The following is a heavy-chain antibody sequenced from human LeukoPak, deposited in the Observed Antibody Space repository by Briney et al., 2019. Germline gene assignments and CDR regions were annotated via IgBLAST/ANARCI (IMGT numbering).Heavy chain of an antibody. J-gene: IGHJ4*02. Sequence: ASVKVSCKASGYTFTSYGIGWVRQAPGQGLEWMGWISAYNGNTNYAQKLQGRVTMTTDTSTSTAYMELRSLRSDDTAVYYCAREILSYDSSGYYGYWGQGTLVTVSS. CDR1: GYTFTSYG. D-gene: IGHD3-22*01. CDR2: ISAYNGNT. CDR3: AREILSYDSSGYYGY. V-gene: IGHV1-18*01.